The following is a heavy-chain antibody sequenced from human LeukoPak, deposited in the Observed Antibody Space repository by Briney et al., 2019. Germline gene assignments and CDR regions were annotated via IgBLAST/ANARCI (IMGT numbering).Heavy chain of an antibody. J-gene: IGHJ6*04. CDR3: VRHLGGCSSTSCYYYYGMDV. V-gene: IGHV3-7*03. CDR1: GFTFSSYW. D-gene: IGHD2-2*01. CDR2: IKQDGSEK. Sequence: GGSLRLSCAASGFTFSSYWMSWVRQAPGKGLEWVANIKQDGSEKYYVDSVKGRFTISRDNAKNSLYLQMNSLRAEDTAVYYCVRHLGGCSSTSCYYYYGMDVWGKGTTVTVSS.